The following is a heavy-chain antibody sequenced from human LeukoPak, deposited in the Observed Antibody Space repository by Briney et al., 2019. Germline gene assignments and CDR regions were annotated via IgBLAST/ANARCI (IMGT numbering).Heavy chain of an antibody. V-gene: IGHV3-7*01. J-gene: IGHJ4*02. CDR1: GFTFSNFW. CDR2: IKQDGGEK. Sequence: GGSLRLSCAASGFTFSNFWMSWVRQAPGKGLEWVANIKQDGGEKYYVDSVKGRFTISRDNSKNTLYLQMNSLRAEDTAVYYCAKDPHYYGSGSYYKAVDYWGQGTLVTVSS. CDR3: AKDPHYYGSGSYYKAVDY. D-gene: IGHD3-10*01.